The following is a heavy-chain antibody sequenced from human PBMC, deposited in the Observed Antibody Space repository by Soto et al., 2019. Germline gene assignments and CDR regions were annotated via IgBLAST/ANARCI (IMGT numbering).Heavy chain of an antibody. CDR1: GGSISSSRYY. Sequence: QLQLQESGPGLVKPSETLSLTCSVSGGSISSSRYYWDWIRQPPGKGLEWIGNIYYSGNTDYNACFKSLIPISVDTCRNQFPLKLSSVNAADTAVYYCARQAGGGRYYYGSDFCRQGTTVTVPS. CDR2: IYYSGNT. V-gene: IGHV4-39*01. J-gene: IGHJ6*02. CDR3: ARQAGGGRYYYGSDF. D-gene: IGHD2-15*01.